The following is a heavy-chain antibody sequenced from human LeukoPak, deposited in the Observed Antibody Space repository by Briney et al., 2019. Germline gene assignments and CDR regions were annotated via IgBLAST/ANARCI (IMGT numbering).Heavy chain of an antibody. D-gene: IGHD2-2*01. CDR1: GFTFSNFG. CDR3: VKEHCSSTSCFYFDY. J-gene: IGHJ4*02. CDR2: ISGNGGST. V-gene: IGHV3-64D*06. Sequence: GGSLRLSCSASGFTFSNFGMHWVRQAPGKGPEYVSAISGNGGSTHYADSVKGRFTISRDNSKNTLYLQMTSLKAEDTAVYYCVKEHCSSTSCFYFDYWGQGTLVTVSS.